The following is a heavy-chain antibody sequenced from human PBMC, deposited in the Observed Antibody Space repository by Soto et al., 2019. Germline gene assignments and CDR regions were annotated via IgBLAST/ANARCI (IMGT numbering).Heavy chain of an antibody. CDR2: INHSGST. V-gene: IGHV4-34*01. Sequence: PSETLSLTCAVYGGSFSGYYWSWIRQPPGKGLEWIGEINHSGSTNYNPSLKSRVTISVDTSKTQFSLKLSSVTAADTAVYYCARWSWDIVVVVAATPAPGGIDVGGQGTTVTVSS. J-gene: IGHJ6*02. CDR1: GGSFSGYY. D-gene: IGHD2-15*01. CDR3: ARWSWDIVVVVAATPAPGGIDV.